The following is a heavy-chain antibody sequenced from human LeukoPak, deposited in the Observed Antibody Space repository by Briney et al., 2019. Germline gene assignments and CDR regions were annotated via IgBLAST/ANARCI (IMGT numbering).Heavy chain of an antibody. J-gene: IGHJ4*02. Sequence: SETLSLTCAVYGGSFSGYYWSWIRQPPGKGREWIGEINHSGSTNYNPSLKSRVTISVDTSKNQFSLKLSSVTAADTAVYYCARRPQDCSGGSCYGRAFDYWGQGTLVTVSS. CDR3: ARRPQDCSGGSCYGRAFDY. CDR1: GGSFSGYY. D-gene: IGHD2-15*01. V-gene: IGHV4-34*01. CDR2: INHSGST.